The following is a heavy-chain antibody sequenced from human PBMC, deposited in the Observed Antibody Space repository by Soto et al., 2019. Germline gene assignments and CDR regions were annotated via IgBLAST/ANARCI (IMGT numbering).Heavy chain of an antibody. Sequence: QVQLAQSGAEERKPGASVKVSCEATRYTFTAYAMHWVRQAPGQRLEWMGWINPANGNTKYSQKFQGRLTITSDTSANTVYMELNSLTSEDTAVYYCTRSAISPYGGLIGPFDYWGQGNLVTVSS. CDR2: INPANGNT. J-gene: IGHJ4*02. V-gene: IGHV1-3*05. CDR3: TRSAISPYGGLIGPFDY. CDR1: RYTFTAYA. D-gene: IGHD3-16*02.